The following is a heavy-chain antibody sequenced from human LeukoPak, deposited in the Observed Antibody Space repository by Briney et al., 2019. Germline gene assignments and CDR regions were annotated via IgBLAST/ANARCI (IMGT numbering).Heavy chain of an antibody. CDR2: ISAYNGNT. CDR3: ARERAYDSSGRILYYFDY. D-gene: IGHD3-22*01. V-gene: IGHV1-18*01. Sequence: SVKVSCKASGYTFATYGISWVRQAPGQGLEWMGWISAYNGNTNYAQKLQGRVTMTRDTSTSTAYMELKSLRSDDTAVYYCARERAYDSSGRILYYFDYWGQGTLVTVSS. CDR1: GYTFATYG. J-gene: IGHJ4*02.